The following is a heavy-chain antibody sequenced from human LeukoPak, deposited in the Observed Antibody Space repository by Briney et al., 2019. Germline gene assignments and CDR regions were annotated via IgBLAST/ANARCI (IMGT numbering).Heavy chain of an antibody. V-gene: IGHV3-30*18. Sequence: GGSLRLSCAASGFTFSSYSMNLVRRAPGKGLEWVAIISYDGSNKYYADSVKGRFTISRDNSKNTLYLQMNSLRAEDTAVYYCAKDFRAWIVVVSLDYWGQGTLVTVSS. J-gene: IGHJ4*02. D-gene: IGHD3-22*01. CDR2: ISYDGSNK. CDR1: GFTFSSYS. CDR3: AKDFRAWIVVVSLDY.